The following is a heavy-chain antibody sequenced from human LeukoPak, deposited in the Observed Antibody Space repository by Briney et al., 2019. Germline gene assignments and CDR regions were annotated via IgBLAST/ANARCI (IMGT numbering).Heavy chain of an antibody. D-gene: IGHD6-13*01. CDR3: AKDPASSSWYQDNWFDP. J-gene: IGHJ5*02. CDR2: ISGSGGST. Sequence: GGSLRLSCAASGFTFSSYAMSWVRQAPGKGLEWVSAISGSGGSTYYADSVKGRFTISRDNSKNTLYLQMNSLGAEDTAVYYCAKDPASSSWYQDNWFDPWGQGTLVTVSS. CDR1: GFTFSSYA. V-gene: IGHV3-23*01.